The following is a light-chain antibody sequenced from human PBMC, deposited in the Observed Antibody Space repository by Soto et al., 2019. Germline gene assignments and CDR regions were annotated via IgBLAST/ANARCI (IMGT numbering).Light chain of an antibody. CDR2: GAS. J-gene: IGKJ1*01. V-gene: IGKV3-15*01. Sequence: EIVMTQSPATLSVSPGERVTLSCRASQSVSSNLAWYRQKPGQAPRLLIYGASTRATGVPARFSGSVSGTEFTLTISSLQSEDFAVYYCLQYNNWPWTFGQGTKVEIK. CDR3: LQYNNWPWT. CDR1: QSVSSN.